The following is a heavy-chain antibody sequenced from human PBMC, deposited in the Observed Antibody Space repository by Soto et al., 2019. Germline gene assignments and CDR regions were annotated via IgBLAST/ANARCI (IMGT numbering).Heavy chain of an antibody. D-gene: IGHD3-16*01. CDR2: VYPDDSDA. V-gene: IGHV5-51*01. CDR3: ARLMMIPTNWDAFDT. CDR1: VDSFSNHW. Sequence: LKISGQGSVDSFSNHWIAWVRQIPGKGLEWMGFVYPDDSDARYSPSFQGRVTISADMSITTAYLHWSSLRTSDTAIYYCARLMMIPTNWDAFDTWGQGTMVTVSS. J-gene: IGHJ3*02.